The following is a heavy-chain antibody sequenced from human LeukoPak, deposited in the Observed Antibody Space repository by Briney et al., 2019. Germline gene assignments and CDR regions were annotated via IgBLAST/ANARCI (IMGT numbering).Heavy chain of an antibody. CDR3: ARVVGFYGDYGGDAFDI. CDR1: GGSISSSSFY. Sequence: SETLSLTCTVSGGSISSSSFYWVWIRPPPGQGRVWIGSIYYSGSTYYNPSLKSRVTISVDTSKNQFSRTLSSVTAADTAVYSCARVVGFYGDYGGDAFDIWGQGTMVTVSS. V-gene: IGHV4-39*07. D-gene: IGHD4-17*01. CDR2: IYYSGST. J-gene: IGHJ3*02.